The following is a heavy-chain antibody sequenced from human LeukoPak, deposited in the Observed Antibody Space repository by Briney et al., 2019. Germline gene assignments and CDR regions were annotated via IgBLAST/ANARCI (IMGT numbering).Heavy chain of an antibody. V-gene: IGHV3-33*01. CDR1: GFTFSSYS. J-gene: IGHJ4*02. Sequence: PGGSLRLSCAASGFTFSSYSMHWVRQAPGKGLEWVAVIWYDGSNKYYADSVKGRFTISRDNSKNTLYLQMNSLRAEDTAVYYCARGGGYSYGYLDYWGQGTLVTVSS. D-gene: IGHD5-18*01. CDR2: IWYDGSNK. CDR3: ARGGGYSYGYLDY.